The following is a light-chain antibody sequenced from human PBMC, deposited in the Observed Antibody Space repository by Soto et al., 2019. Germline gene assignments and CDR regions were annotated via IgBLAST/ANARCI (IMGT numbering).Light chain of an antibody. CDR2: EVS. Sequence: QSAPTQPASVSGSPGQSITISCTGTRDDVGGYNYVSWYQQYPGKAPKLMIYEVSYRPSGVSNRFSGSRSGHTASLSISGLQAEDEADYYCSAYTNIGTLVFGGGTKLTVL. CDR3: SAYTNIGTLV. V-gene: IGLV2-14*01. J-gene: IGLJ3*02. CDR1: RDDVGGYNY.